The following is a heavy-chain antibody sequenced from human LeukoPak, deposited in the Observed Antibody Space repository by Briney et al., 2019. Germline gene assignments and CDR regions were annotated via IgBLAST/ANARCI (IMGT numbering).Heavy chain of an antibody. D-gene: IGHD3-10*01. CDR3: ARLWGFGELFRAFDI. CDR1: GYTFTSYG. V-gene: IGHV1-18*01. J-gene: IGHJ3*02. Sequence: GASVKVSCKASGYTFTSYGISWVRQAPGQGLEWMGWISAYNGNTNYAQKLQGRVTMTADTSTSTAYMELRSLRSDDTAVYYCARLWGFGELFRAFDIWGQGTMVTVSS. CDR2: ISAYNGNT.